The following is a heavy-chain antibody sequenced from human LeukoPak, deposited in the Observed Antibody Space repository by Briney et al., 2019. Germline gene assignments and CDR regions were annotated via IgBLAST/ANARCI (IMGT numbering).Heavy chain of an antibody. D-gene: IGHD4-17*01. V-gene: IGHV3-66*01. CDR2: IYSGGST. J-gene: IGHJ4*02. CDR3: ARFLYGRPLDY. CDR1: EFSVGSYY. Sequence: GGSLRLSCAASEFSVGSYYMTWVRQAPGKGLEWVSLIYSGGSTYYADSVKGRFTISRDNSKNTLYLQMNSLRAEDTAVYYCARFLYGRPLDYWGQGTLVTVSS.